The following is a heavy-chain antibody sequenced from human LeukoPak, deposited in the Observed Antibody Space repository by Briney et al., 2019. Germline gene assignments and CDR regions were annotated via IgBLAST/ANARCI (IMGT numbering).Heavy chain of an antibody. D-gene: IGHD5-24*01. V-gene: IGHV4-61*02. CDR3: ARGKATSYYYYYMDV. CDR1: GGSISSSSYY. CDR2: IYTSGST. Sequence: SETLSLTCTVSGGSISSSSYYWGWIRQPAGKGLEWIGRIYTSGSTNYNPSLKSRVTISVDTSKNQFSLKLSSVTAADTAVYYCARGKATSYYYYYMDVWGKGTTVTISS. J-gene: IGHJ6*03.